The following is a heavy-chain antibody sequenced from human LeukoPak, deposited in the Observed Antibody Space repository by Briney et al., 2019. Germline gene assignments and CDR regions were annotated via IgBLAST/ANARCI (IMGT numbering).Heavy chain of an antibody. J-gene: IGHJ1*01. V-gene: IGHV3-7*01. CDR2: IKTEGSEK. CDR1: GFPFSNYW. CDR3: ATYSSLNRREFWV. D-gene: IGHD3-22*01. Sequence: GSLRPSCEGPGFPFSNYWMGWVRQAPGKGLQGVANIKTEGSEKYYVDSVKGRFTISRDNAKNSLYLQMNSLRAEDTAVYYCATYSSLNRREFWVWGQGALVTV.